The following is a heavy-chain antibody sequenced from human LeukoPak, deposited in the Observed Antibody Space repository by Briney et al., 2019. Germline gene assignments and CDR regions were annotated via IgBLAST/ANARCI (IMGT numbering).Heavy chain of an antibody. V-gene: IGHV4-39*01. D-gene: IGHD6-13*01. J-gene: IGHJ4*02. CDR3: ARHQGSTWDEYYFDF. CDR2: IYYSGST. Sequence: SETLSLTCTVSGGSISSGDYYWSWIRQPPGKGLEWIGTIYYSGSTFYNPSLKSRVTISLDTSMNHFSLKLTSVTAPDTAVYYCARHQGSTWDEYYFDFWGQGTLVTVSS. CDR1: GGSISSGDYY.